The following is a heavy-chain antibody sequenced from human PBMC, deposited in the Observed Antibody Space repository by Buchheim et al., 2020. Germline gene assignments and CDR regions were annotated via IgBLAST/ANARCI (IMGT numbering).Heavy chain of an antibody. J-gene: IGHJ4*02. D-gene: IGHD3-16*02. CDR1: GGSISSSSYY. CDR3: ARDPTYDYVWGSYRYGYFDY. Sequence: QLQLQESGPGLVKPSETLSLTCTVSGGSISSSSYYWGWIRQPPGKGLEWIGSIYYSGSTYYNPSLKSRVTISVDTSKNQFSLKLSSVTAADTAVYYCARDPTYDYVWGSYRYGYFDYWGQGTL. V-gene: IGHV4-39*07. CDR2: IYYSGST.